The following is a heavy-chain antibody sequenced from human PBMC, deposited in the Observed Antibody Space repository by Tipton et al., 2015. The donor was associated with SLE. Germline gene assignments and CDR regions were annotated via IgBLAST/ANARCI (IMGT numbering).Heavy chain of an antibody. CDR3: ASLGGGRFVGALEI. CDR1: GFTVSSNY. J-gene: IGHJ3*02. CDR2: MYSGGST. D-gene: IGHD1-26*01. V-gene: IGHV3-53*04. Sequence: QLVQSGGGWVQPGGSLRLSCAASGFTVSSNYMSWVRQAPGKGLEWVSVMYSGGSTYYADSVKGRFTISRDNSKNTLYLQMNSLRLEDTAVYYCASLGGGRFVGALEIWGQGTMINVSS.